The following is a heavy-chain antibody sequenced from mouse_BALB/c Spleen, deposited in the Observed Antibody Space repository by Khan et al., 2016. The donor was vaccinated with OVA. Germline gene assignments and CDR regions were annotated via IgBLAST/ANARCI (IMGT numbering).Heavy chain of an antibody. D-gene: IGHD1-1*01. CDR2: INSNGGST. V-gene: IGHV5-6-3*01. J-gene: IGHJ4*01. Sequence: EVELVESGGGLVQPGGSLKLSCAASGFTFSNYGMSWVRQTPDKRLELVATINSNGGSTYYPDSVKGRFTISRDNAENTLFLQMSRLKYEDTAMYYSAIDAYCISSKYAMDYWGQGTSVTVSS. CDR3: AIDAYCISSKYAMDY. CDR1: GFTFSNYG.